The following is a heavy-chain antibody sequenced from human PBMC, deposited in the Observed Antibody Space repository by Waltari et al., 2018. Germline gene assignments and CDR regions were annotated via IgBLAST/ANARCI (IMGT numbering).Heavy chain of an antibody. CDR2: IYHSGST. V-gene: IGHV4-38-2*01. D-gene: IGHD6-19*01. Sequence: QVQLQESGPGLVKPSETLSLTCAVSGYSISSGYYWGWIRQPPGTGLEWIGSIYHSGSTYYNPSLKSRVTISVDTSKNQFSLKLSSVTAADTAVYYCARWASVPARYSSGWYETASDSISGVYYYYYGMDVWGQGTTVTVSS. CDR3: ARWASVPARYSSGWYETASDSISGVYYYYYGMDV. J-gene: IGHJ6*02. CDR1: GYSISSGYY.